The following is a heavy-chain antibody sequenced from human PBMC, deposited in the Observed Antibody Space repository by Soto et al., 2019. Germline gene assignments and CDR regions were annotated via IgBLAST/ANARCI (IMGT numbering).Heavy chain of an antibody. V-gene: IGHV3-9*01. CDR3: AKDMFGSSLLNWFDP. D-gene: IGHD1-26*01. CDR2: ISWNSGSI. Sequence: SLRLSCAASGFTFSSYAMHWVRQAPGKGLEWVSGISWNSGSIGYADSVKGRFTISRDNAKNSLYLQMNSLRAEDTALYYCAKDMFGSSLLNWFDPWGQGTLVTVSS. CDR1: GFTFSSYA. J-gene: IGHJ5*02.